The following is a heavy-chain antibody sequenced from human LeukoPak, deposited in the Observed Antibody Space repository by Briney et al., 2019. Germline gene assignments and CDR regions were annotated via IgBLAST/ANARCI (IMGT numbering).Heavy chain of an antibody. J-gene: IGHJ6*02. D-gene: IGHD2-15*01. CDR1: GFTFSSYW. V-gene: IGHV3-7*01. CDR3: ARDTIGRGYCSGGSCPNVYYYYYGMDV. Sequence: GGSLRLSCAASGFTFSSYWMSWVRQAPGKGLEWVANIKQDGSEKYYVDSVKGRFTISRDNAKNSLYLQMNSLRAEDTAVYYCARDTIGRGYCSGGSCPNVYYYYYGMDVWGQGTTVTVSS. CDR2: IKQDGSEK.